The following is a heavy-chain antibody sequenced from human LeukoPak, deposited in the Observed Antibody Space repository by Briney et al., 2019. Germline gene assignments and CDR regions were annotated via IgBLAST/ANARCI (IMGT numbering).Heavy chain of an antibody. J-gene: IGHJ4*02. CDR1: GFTFSSYA. D-gene: IGHD6-19*01. CDR3: AKARGTTGWLPYFDY. V-gene: IGHV3-23*01. CDR2: VNDGGDNT. Sequence: GGSLRLSCSASGFTFSSYAMSWVRQAPGKGLEWVSSVNDGGDNTYYADYLRGRFTVPRDNSRNTLWLQMNSLRAEDTAIYYCAKARGTTGWLPYFDYWGQGALVTVSS.